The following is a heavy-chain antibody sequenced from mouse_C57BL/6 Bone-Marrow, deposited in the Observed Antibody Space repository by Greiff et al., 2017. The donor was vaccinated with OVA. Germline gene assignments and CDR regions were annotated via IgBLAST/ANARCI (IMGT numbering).Heavy chain of an antibody. J-gene: IGHJ2*01. CDR2: IYPGSGST. Sequence: VHLVESGAELVKPGASVKMSCKASGYTFTSYWITWVKQRPGQGLEWIGDIYPGSGSTNYNEKFKSKATLTVDTSSSTAYMQLSSLTSEDSAVYYCARLRGFITTVVDYWGQGTTLTVSS. D-gene: IGHD1-1*01. CDR1: GYTFTSYW. CDR3: ARLRGFITTVVDY. V-gene: IGHV1-55*01.